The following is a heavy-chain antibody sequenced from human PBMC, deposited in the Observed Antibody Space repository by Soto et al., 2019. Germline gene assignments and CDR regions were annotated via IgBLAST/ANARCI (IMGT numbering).Heavy chain of an antibody. CDR2: IYWDDDK. J-gene: IGHJ3*01. CDR3: AHTYSSSPDDGFDV. CDR1: GFSLNTRGVG. V-gene: IGHV2-5*02. Sequence: QITLKESGHTLVKPTQMLTLTCTFSGFSLNTRGVGVCWIRQPPGGALEWLALIYWDDDKRYSPSLRSRLTITKDTSKNQVVLTMTTMEPLDTGTYYCAHTYSSSPDDGFDVWGQGTRVTVSS. D-gene: IGHD6-6*01.